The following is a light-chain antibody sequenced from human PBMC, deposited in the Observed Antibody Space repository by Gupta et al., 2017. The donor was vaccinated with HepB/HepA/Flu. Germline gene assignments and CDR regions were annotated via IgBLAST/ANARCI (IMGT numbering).Light chain of an antibody. J-gene: IGLJ2*01. CDR3: QAWDSSTVV. V-gene: IGLV3-1*01. CDR1: KLGDKY. CDR2: KDS. Sequence: SYELTQPPSVSVSPGQTASITCSGDKLGDKYACWYQQKPGQSPVLVIYKDSKRPSGIPERFSGSNSGNTATLTMSGTQAMDEDDYYCQAWDSSTVVFGGGTKLTVL.